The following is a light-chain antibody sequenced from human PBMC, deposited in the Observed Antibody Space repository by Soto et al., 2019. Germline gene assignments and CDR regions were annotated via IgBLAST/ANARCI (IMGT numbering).Light chain of an antibody. V-gene: IGKV1-33*01. CDR3: QHYDHLPPFT. CDR2: GAS. Sequence: DIPMTQSPSSLSASVGDRVTITCQASQDIRKYLSWYQQKPGRAPKLLIYGASNLETGVPARFTGSGVATTYSFTIISLQHHDIATYYCQHYDHLPPFTFGPGTKVDIK. CDR1: QDIRKY. J-gene: IGKJ3*01.